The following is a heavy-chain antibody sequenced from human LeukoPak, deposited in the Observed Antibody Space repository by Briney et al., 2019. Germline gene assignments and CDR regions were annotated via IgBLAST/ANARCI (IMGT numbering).Heavy chain of an antibody. CDR1: GFTFSNHW. CDR2: INSDMSST. Sequence: PGGSLRLSCAASGFTFSNHWMHWVRQAPGKGLVWVSRINSDMSSTNYADSVKGGFTISRDNAKNTLYLQMNSLRAEDTAVYYCARDIAVSGNYFDYWGQGTLVTVSS. J-gene: IGHJ4*02. D-gene: IGHD6-19*01. CDR3: ARDIAVSGNYFDY. V-gene: IGHV3-74*01.